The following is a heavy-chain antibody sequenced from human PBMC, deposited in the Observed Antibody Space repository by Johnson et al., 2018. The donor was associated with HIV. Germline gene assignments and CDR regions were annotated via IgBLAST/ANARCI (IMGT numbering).Heavy chain of an antibody. V-gene: IGHV3-9*01. D-gene: IGHD1-26*01. Sequence: QLVESGGGLVQPGRSLRLSCAASGFTFDDYAMHWVRQAPGKGLEWVSGISWNSGSIGYADSVQGRFTISRDNAKNSLYLQMNSLRAEDTALYYCAKDMSVGASPVAFDIWGQGTMVTVSS. CDR3: AKDMSVGASPVAFDI. CDR1: GFTFDDYA. J-gene: IGHJ3*02. CDR2: ISWNSGSI.